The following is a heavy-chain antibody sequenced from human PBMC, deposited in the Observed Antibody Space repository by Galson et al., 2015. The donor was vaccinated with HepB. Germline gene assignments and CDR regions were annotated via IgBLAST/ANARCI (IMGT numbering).Heavy chain of an antibody. D-gene: IGHD1-26*01. CDR1: GYTFTSYG. CDR3: ASLSGGGSYEMPDAFDI. CDR2: ISAYNGNT. J-gene: IGHJ3*02. Sequence: SVKVSCKASGYTFTSYGISWVRQAPGQGLEWMGWISAYNGNTNYAQKLQGRVTMTTDTSTSTAYMELRSLRSDDTAVYYCASLSGGGSYEMPDAFDIWGQGTMVTVSS. V-gene: IGHV1-18*04.